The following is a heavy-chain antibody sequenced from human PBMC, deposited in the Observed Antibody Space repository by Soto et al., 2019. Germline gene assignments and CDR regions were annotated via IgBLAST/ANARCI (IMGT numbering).Heavy chain of an antibody. CDR2: ISGSGGST. V-gene: IGHV3-23*01. J-gene: IGHJ4*02. D-gene: IGHD6-13*01. Sequence: EVQLLESGGGLVQPGGSLRLSCAASGFTFSSYATSWVRQAPGKGLEWVSAISGSGGSTYYADSVKGRFTISRDSSKNTLDLQMNSLRAEDTAVYYCAMAGGIATAGAFNYWGQGTLVTVSS. CDR3: AMAGGIATAGAFNY. CDR1: GFTFSSYA.